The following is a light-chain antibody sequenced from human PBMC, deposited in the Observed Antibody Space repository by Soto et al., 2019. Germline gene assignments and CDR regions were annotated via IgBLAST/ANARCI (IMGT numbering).Light chain of an antibody. Sequence: EIVLTQSPGTLSLSPGERATLSCRASQSVNNNFLAWYQQKPGQAPRLLIYGASSRATGIPDTFSGSGSGTDFTLTISRLVPEDFAVYYCQQYGSSQYTFGQGTKLEIK. V-gene: IGKV3-20*01. J-gene: IGKJ2*01. CDR1: QSVNNNF. CDR3: QQYGSSQYT. CDR2: GAS.